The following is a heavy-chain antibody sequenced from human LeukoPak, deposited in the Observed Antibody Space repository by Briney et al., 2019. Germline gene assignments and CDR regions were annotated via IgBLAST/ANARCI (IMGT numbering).Heavy chain of an antibody. D-gene: IGHD2-2*02. CDR2: IIPIFGTA. V-gene: IGHV1-69*13. Sequence: ASVKVSCKASGGTFSSYAISWVRQAPGRGLEWMGGIIPIFGTANYAQKFQGRVTITADESTSTAYMELSSLRSEDTAVYYCARDHVVPAAIDAFDIWGQGTMVTVSS. CDR3: ARDHVVPAAIDAFDI. CDR1: GGTFSSYA. J-gene: IGHJ3*02.